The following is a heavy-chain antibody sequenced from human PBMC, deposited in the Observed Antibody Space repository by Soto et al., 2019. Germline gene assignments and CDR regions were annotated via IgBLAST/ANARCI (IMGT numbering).Heavy chain of an antibody. J-gene: IGHJ6*02. Sequence: QVQLVQSGAEVKKPGSSVKVSCKASGGTFSSYAISWVRQAPGQGLEWMGGIIPICGTANYAQKFQVRVTITTEESTSTEYIEVSSLRSEDTAVYYCGRHVPAAGYYYGMDVWGQGTTFTVSS. D-gene: IGHD2-2*01. V-gene: IGHV1-69*05. CDR1: GGTFSSYA. CDR2: IIPICGTA. CDR3: GRHVPAAGYYYGMDV.